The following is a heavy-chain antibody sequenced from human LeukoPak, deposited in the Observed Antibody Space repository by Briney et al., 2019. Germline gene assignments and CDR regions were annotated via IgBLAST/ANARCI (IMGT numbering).Heavy chain of an antibody. CDR2: ISGSGGST. V-gene: IGHV3-23*01. CDR3: AKCEDYDFWSGYYGYFDY. J-gene: IGHJ4*02. Sequence: GGSLRLSCAASGFTFSSYAMSWVRQAPGKGLEWVSAISGSGGSTYYADSVKGRFTTSRDNSKNTLYLQMNSLRAEDTAVYYCAKCEDYDFWSGYYGYFDYWGQGTLVTVSS. CDR1: GFTFSSYA. D-gene: IGHD3-3*01.